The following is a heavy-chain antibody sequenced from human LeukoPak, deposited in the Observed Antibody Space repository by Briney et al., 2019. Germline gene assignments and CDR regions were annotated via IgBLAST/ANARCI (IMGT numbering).Heavy chain of an antibody. D-gene: IGHD6-19*01. CDR1: GFIFRSYE. V-gene: IGHV3-48*03. J-gene: IGHJ4*02. CDR2: ISSSGSTI. Sequence: GGSLRLSCAVSGFIFRSYEMNWVRQAPGKGLEWLSYISSSGSTIYYADSVKGRFTISRDNAKNSLYLQTNSLRAEDMALYYCAKDITAGAVASAAFDYWGQGTLVTVSS. CDR3: AKDITAGAVASAAFDY.